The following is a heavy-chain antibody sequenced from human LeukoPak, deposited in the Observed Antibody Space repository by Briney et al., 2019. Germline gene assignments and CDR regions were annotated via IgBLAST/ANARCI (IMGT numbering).Heavy chain of an antibody. CDR1: GFTFPSYA. Sequence: PGGSLRLSCAASGFTFPSYAMSWVRQAPGKGLNWVSAISDSGGSTYYADSVKGRFTISRDNSKNTLHLQMNSLRAEDTAVYYCAKGSDGYSGFDYWGQGTLVTLSS. D-gene: IGHD5-18*01. CDR3: AKGSDGYSGFDY. V-gene: IGHV3-23*01. J-gene: IGHJ4*02. CDR2: ISDSGGST.